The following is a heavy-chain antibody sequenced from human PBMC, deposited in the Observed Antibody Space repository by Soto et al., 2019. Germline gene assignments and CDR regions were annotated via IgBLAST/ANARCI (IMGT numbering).Heavy chain of an antibody. V-gene: IGHV3-21*01. J-gene: IGHJ5*02. CDR1: GFTFSSYS. Sequence: PGGSLRLSCAASGFTFSSYSMNWVRQAPGKGLEWVSSISSSSSYIYYADSVKGRFTISRDNAKNSLYLQMNSLRAEDTAVYYCARDPGRITMVRGLDWFDPWGQGTLVTVSS. CDR3: ARDPGRITMVRGLDWFDP. D-gene: IGHD3-10*01. CDR2: ISSSSSYI.